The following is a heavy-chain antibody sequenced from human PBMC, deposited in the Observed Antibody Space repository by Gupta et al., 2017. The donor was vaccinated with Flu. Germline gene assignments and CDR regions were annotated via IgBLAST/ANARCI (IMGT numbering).Heavy chain of an antibody. CDR3: ARRVFVAAAEDFFDV. Sequence: QLQLQESGPGLVKPSETLSLTCTVSGGSISSGSYFWGWIRQSPGKGLEYIGSIFYSGSTYYNPSLKSRVTISVDTAKNQFYLKLISVKAEDTAVYYCARRVFVAAAEDFFDVWGQGTMVTVSS. D-gene: IGHD6-13*01. J-gene: IGHJ3*01. V-gene: IGHV4-39*01. CDR1: GGSISSGSYF. CDR2: IFYSGST.